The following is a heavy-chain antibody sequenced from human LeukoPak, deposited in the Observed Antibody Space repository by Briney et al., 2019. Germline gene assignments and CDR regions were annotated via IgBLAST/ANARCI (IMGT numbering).Heavy chain of an antibody. CDR2: INPNSGGT. J-gene: IGHJ4*02. CDR3: ARVGLGYYIDC. D-gene: IGHD3/OR15-3a*01. V-gene: IGHV1-2*02. CDR1: GYTFTGYY. Sequence: ASVKVSCKASGYTFTGYYMYWVRQAPGQGLEWMGWINPNSGGTNYAQKFQGRVTMTRDTSTSTVYLELSSLKSEDTAAYYCARVGLGYYIDCWGQGTLVTVSS.